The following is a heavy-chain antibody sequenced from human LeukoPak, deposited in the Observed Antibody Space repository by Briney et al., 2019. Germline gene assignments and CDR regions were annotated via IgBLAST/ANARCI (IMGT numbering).Heavy chain of an antibody. CDR2: INPSGGGT. Sequence: ASVKVSCKASGYTFTTYYLHWVRQAPGQGLEWMGMINPSGGGTYYAQKFQGRVTMTRDTSTSTIYMELSSQRSEDTAVYYCARDYYDSSSSYSYFDYWGQGTLVTVSS. D-gene: IGHD3-22*01. V-gene: IGHV1-46*01. J-gene: IGHJ4*02. CDR1: GYTFTTYY. CDR3: ARDYYDSSSSYSYFDY.